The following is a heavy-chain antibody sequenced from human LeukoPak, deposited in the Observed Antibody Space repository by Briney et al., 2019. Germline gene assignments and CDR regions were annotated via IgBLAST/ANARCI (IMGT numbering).Heavy chain of an antibody. V-gene: IGHV4-31*03. CDR2: IYYSGSA. J-gene: IGHJ5*02. Sequence: SQTLSLTCTVSGGSISSGGYYWSWIRQHPGKGLEWIGYIYYSGSAYYNPSLKSRVTISVDTSKNQFSLKLSSVTAADTAVYYCARGLEYNSSWHTINWFDPWGQGTLVTVSS. CDR3: ARGLEYNSSWHTINWFDP. D-gene: IGHD6-13*01. CDR1: GGSISSGGYY.